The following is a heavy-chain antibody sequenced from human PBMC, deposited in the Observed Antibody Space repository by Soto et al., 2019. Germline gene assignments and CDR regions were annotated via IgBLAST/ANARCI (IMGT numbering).Heavy chain of an antibody. V-gene: IGHV4-59*01. Sequence: QVQLQESGPGLVKPSQTLSLTCTVSGGAISTYNWNWIRQPPGKGLEWIGDISYSGSTNYNPSLTSRVTISLDTSKKQFSLRLSSVAAADTAVYCCAREGSTWDDYGDKNAGFHVWGQATMVIVSS. CDR2: ISYSGST. CDR1: GGAISTYN. CDR3: AREGSTWDDYGDKNAGFHV. J-gene: IGHJ3*01. D-gene: IGHD4-17*01.